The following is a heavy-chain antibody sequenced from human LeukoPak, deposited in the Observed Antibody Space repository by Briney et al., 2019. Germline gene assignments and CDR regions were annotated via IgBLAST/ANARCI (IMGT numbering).Heavy chain of an antibody. V-gene: IGHV3-15*01. CDR2: IKSKTDGGTT. J-gene: IGHJ4*02. CDR3: AKGLWPMAFDF. D-gene: IGHD2-21*01. Sequence: PGGSLRLSCAASGFTFSNAWMSWVRQAPGKGLEWVGRIKSKTDGGTTDYAAPVKGRFTISRDDSKNTLYLQMNSLRAEDTAVYYCAKGLWPMAFDFWGQGTLVTVSS. CDR1: GFTFSNAW.